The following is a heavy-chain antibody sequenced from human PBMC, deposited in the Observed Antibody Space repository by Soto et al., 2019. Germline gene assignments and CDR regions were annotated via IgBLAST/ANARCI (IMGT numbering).Heavy chain of an antibody. Sequence: QVPLQESGPRLVKPSETLSLTCTVSGGSISSYYWSWIRQPPGKGLEWIGYISYSGSTDYNPSLKSGVTISVDTSKNQFSLKLSSVTAADTAVYYCARRIYYYFDHWGQGTLVTVSS. CDR3: ARRIYYYFDH. J-gene: IGHJ4*02. CDR1: GGSISSYY. V-gene: IGHV4-59*01. D-gene: IGHD1-26*01. CDR2: ISYSGST.